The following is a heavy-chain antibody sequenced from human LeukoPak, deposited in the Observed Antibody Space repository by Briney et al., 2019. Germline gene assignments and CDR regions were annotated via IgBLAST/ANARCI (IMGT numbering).Heavy chain of an antibody. CDR3: ARVSVESSGLDY. V-gene: IGHV3-21*01. D-gene: IGHD4-23*01. Sequence: PGGSLRLSCAASGFTFSSYSMNWVRQAPGKGLEWVSSISSSSSYIYYADSVKGRFTISRDNAKNSLYLQMNSLRAEDTAVYYCARVSVESSGLDYWGQGTLVTVSS. J-gene: IGHJ4*02. CDR1: GFTFSSYS. CDR2: ISSSSSYI.